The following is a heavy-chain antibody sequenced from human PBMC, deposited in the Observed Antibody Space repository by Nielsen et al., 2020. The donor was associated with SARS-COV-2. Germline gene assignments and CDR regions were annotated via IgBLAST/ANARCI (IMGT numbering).Heavy chain of an antibody. J-gene: IGHJ6*02. CDR2: IKEDGREG. CDR1: GFTFSSYW. V-gene: IGHV3-7*03. CDR3: ARDSVAATGQIYFYGFDV. Sequence: GESLKISCAASGFTFSSYWMSWVRQAPGKGLEWVANIKEDGREGYYVDSVKGRFSISRDNAKNSLYLQMNSLRVEDTAVYYCARDSVAATGQIYFYGFDVWGQGTTVTVSS. D-gene: IGHD2-15*01.